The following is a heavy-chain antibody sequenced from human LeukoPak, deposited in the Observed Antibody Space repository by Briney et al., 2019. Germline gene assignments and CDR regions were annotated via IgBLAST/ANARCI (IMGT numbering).Heavy chain of an antibody. V-gene: IGHV1-69*05. J-gene: IGHJ4*02. D-gene: IGHD3-22*01. CDR3: RYYDSSGYYYEDY. Sequence: GASVKVSCKASGYTFTSYGISWVRQAPGQGLEWMGGIIPIFGTANYAQKFQGRVTITTDESTSTAYMELSSLRSEDTAVYYCRYYDSSGYYYEDYWGQGTLVTVSS. CDR2: IIPIFGTA. CDR1: GYTFTSYG.